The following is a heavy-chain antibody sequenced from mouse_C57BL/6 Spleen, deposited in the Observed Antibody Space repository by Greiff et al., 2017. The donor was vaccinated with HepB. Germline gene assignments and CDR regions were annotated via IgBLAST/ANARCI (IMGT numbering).Heavy chain of an antibody. Sequence: VQLQQSGPELVKPGASVKISCKASGYAFSSSWMNWVKQRPGKGLEWIGRIYPGDGDTNYNGKFKGKATLTADKSSSTAYMQLSSLTSEDSAVYFCARGNYDYDEGAWFAYWGQGTLVTVSA. J-gene: IGHJ3*01. CDR1: GYAFSSSW. CDR3: ARGNYDYDEGAWFAY. V-gene: IGHV1-82*01. CDR2: IYPGDGDT. D-gene: IGHD2-4*01.